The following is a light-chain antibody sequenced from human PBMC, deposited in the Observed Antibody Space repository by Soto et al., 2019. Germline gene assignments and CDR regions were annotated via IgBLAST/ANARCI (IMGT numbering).Light chain of an antibody. J-gene: IGKJ5*01. CDR3: QEASRIPIT. Sequence: DIQMTQSPSSVSASVGDRVTITCRASQDIRSSLVWYQQRPGKAPNLLIYAASTLQSGVPSRFSGSGSGTDFTLTISYLQAEDFGTYYCQEASRIPITFGQGTRLEIK. V-gene: IGKV1-12*01. CDR2: AAS. CDR1: QDIRSS.